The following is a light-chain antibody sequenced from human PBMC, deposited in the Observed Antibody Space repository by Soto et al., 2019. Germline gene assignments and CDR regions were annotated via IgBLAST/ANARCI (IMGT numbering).Light chain of an antibody. CDR2: GAS. V-gene: IGKV3-20*01. CDR1: QSVSSSY. Sequence: EIVLTQSPGTLSLSPGERATLSCRASQSVSSSYLAWYQQKPGQAPRLLIYGASSRATGIPDRFSGSGSGTDFTLTISRLEPEEFAVHYCQQYGSSPFTFGPGTKVDIK. CDR3: QQYGSSPFT. J-gene: IGKJ3*01.